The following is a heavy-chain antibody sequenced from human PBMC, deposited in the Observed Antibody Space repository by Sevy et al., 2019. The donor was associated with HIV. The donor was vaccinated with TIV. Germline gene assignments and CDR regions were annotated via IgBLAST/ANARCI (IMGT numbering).Heavy chain of an antibody. J-gene: IGHJ4*02. CDR2: ISGRGGST. D-gene: IGHD3-10*01. CDR3: AKAPNGYYGSGREGYYFDY. Sequence: GGSLRLSCAASGFTFSSYAMSWVRQAPGKGLEWVSAISGRGGSTYYADSVKGRFTISRDNSKNTLYLQMNSLRAEDTAVYYCAKAPNGYYGSGREGYYFDYWGQGTLVTVSS. CDR1: GFTFSSYA. V-gene: IGHV3-23*01.